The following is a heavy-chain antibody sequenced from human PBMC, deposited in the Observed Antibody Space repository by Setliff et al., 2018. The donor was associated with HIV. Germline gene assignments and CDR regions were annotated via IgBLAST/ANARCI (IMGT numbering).Heavy chain of an antibody. J-gene: IGHJ3*02. D-gene: IGHD2-21*01. V-gene: IGHV1-69*13. Sequence: SVKVSCKSSGGTFSSYAISWVRQAPGQGLEWMGGIIPIFGTVKYPLKFQGRVTITADDSTSTAYMGLSSLRSEDTAVYYCANLAYCSGDCYSTGASDIWGQGTMVTVSS. CDR1: GGTFSSYA. CDR3: ANLAYCSGDCYSTGASDI. CDR2: IIPIFGTV.